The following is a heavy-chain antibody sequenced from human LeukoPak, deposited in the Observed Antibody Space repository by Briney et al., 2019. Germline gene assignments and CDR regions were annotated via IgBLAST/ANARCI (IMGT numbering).Heavy chain of an antibody. CDR1: GYSISSGYY. V-gene: IGHV4-38-2*01. CDR3: ARGGEWEWLPLGIYYFDY. D-gene: IGHD6-19*01. J-gene: IGHJ4*02. CDR2: IYHSGST. Sequence: SETLSLTCAVSGYSISSGYYWGWIRPPPGKGLEWIGSIYHSGSTYYNPSLKSRVTISVDTSKNQFSLKLSTVTAADTAVYYCARGGEWEWLPLGIYYFDYWGQGTLVTVSS.